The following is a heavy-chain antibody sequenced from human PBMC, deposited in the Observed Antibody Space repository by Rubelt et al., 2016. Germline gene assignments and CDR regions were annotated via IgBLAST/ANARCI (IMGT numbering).Heavy chain of an antibody. D-gene: IGHD3-3*01. J-gene: IGHJ4*02. CDR3: ARVNDFWSGSLDY. Sequence: QVQLQESGPGLVKPSETLSLTCTVSGGSVSSGGYYWSWIRQHPGKGLEWIGYIYYSGSTYYNPSLKSRVTISVDTSKNQFSLRLSSVTAADTAVYYCARVNDFWSGSLDYWGQGTLVTVSS. V-gene: IGHV4-31*03. CDR1: GGSVSSGGYY. CDR2: IYYSGST.